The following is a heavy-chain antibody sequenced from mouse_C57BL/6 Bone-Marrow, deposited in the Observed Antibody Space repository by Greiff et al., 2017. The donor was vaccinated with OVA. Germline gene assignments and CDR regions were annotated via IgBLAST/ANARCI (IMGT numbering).Heavy chain of an antibody. V-gene: IGHV1-15*01. CDR2: IDPETGGN. CDR1: GYTFTDYE. Sequence: VQLQQSGAELVRPGASVTLSCKASGYTFTDYEMHWVKQTPVHGLEWIGAIDPETGGNAYNQKFKGKAILTADKSSSTAYMELRSLTSEDSAVYYGTRSYSNYGDFDYWGQGTTLTVSS. J-gene: IGHJ2*01. CDR3: TRSYSNYGDFDY. D-gene: IGHD2-5*01.